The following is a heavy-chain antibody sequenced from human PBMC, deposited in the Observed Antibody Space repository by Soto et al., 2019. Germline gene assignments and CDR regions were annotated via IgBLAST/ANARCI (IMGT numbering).Heavy chain of an antibody. V-gene: IGHV4-34*01. CDR2: INHSGST. CDR1: GGSFSGYY. CDR3: ARERYSSGWYRREFDY. D-gene: IGHD6-19*01. Sequence: PSETLSLTCAVYGGSFSGYYWSWIRQPPGKGPEWIGEINHSGSTNYNPSLKSRVTISVDTSKNQFSLKLSSVTAADTAVYYCARERYSSGWYRREFDYWGQG. J-gene: IGHJ4*02.